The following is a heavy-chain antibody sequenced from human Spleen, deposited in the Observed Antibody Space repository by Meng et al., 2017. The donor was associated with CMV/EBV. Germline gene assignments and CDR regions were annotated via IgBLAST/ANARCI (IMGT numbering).Heavy chain of an antibody. V-gene: IGHV3-30*04. CDR3: ARGASVYCDSTSCYHPHVTGTAFAH. CDR1: GVTFSTYA. CDR2: ISYDGSHK. Sequence: GESLKIYCVASGVTFSTYAMHRVRKAPGKGLEWMAVISYDGSHKYYADSVKGRFTISRDSSKNSLFLQMYRLRTEDTAVYYCARGASVYCDSTSCYHPHVTGTAFAHWGQGTLVTVSS. J-gene: IGHJ5*02. D-gene: IGHD2-2*01.